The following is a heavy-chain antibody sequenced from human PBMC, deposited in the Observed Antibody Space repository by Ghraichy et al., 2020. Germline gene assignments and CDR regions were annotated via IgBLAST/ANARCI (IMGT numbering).Heavy chain of an antibody. CDR1: GYTFTSYD. CDR3: ARGQYCSSTSCYVPENYYYGMDV. D-gene: IGHD2-2*01. Sequence: ASVKVSCKASGYTFTSYDINWVRQATGQGLEWMGWMNPNSGNTGYAQKFQGRVTMTRNTSIRTAYMELSSLRSEDTAVYYCARGQYCSSTSCYVPENYYYGMDVWGQGTTVTVSS. J-gene: IGHJ6*02. CDR2: MNPNSGNT. V-gene: IGHV1-8*01.